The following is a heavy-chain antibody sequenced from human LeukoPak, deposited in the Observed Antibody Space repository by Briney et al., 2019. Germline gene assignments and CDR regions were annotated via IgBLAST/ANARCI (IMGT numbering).Heavy chain of an antibody. J-gene: IGHJ4*02. V-gene: IGHV3-23*01. CDR1: GFNLRSYP. CDR2: ISGSGGRT. D-gene: IGHD2-2*01. Sequence: GGSLLLYCAATGFNLRSYPMSSVRQAPGNGLEWVSPISGSGGRTYYADSVKGRFPISRDNSKNTLYLQMNSLRAEDTAVYYCAKDRGYCSSTSCFFDYWGQGTLVTVSS. CDR3: AKDRGYCSSTSCFFDY.